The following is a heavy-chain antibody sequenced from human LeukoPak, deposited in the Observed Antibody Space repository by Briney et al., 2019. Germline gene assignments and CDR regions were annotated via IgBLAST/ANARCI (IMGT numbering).Heavy chain of an antibody. CDR3: GKSLNYYFDY. CDR1: GFTFSSYA. J-gene: IGHJ4*02. D-gene: IGHD1-7*01. CDR2: ISSNGGST. V-gene: IGHV3-64D*06. Sequence: PGGSLRLSCSASGFTFSSYAMRWVRQAPGKGLEFVSGISSNGGSTYYTHPVKRTRNITRENSKNTVYLQTSILRREDTAVYLCGKSLNYYFDYRGGGAKVSVSS.